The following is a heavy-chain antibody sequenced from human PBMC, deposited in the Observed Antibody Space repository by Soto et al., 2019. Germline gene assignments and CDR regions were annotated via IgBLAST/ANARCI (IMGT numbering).Heavy chain of an antibody. Sequence: GGSLRLSCAASGLTFSSYAMSWVRQAPGKGLEWVSAISGSGGSTYYADSVKGRFTISRDNSKNTLYLQMNSLRAEDTAVYYCAKYYYDFWSGYFYYFDYWGQGTLVTVSS. J-gene: IGHJ4*02. CDR2: ISGSGGST. CDR1: GLTFSSYA. CDR3: AKYYYDFWSGYFYYFDY. D-gene: IGHD3-3*01. V-gene: IGHV3-23*01.